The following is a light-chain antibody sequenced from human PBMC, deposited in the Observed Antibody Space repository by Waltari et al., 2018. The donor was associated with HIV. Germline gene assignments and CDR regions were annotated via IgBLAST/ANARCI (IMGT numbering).Light chain of an antibody. J-gene: IGKJ4*01. CDR3: QQYYSTPPT. V-gene: IGKV4-1*01. CDR2: WAS. Sequence: DIVMTQSPHSLALSLGERATINCKSSQNIFYSSKNANYLAWYQQKPGQSPKLLIYWASSRASGVPDRFSGSGSRTDFTLSISSLQSEDVAVYFCQQYYSTPPTFGRGTRVEIK. CDR1: QNIFYSSKNANY.